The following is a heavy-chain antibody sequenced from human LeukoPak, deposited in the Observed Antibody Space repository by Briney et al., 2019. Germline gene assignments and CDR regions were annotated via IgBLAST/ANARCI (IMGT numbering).Heavy chain of an antibody. CDR3: AKDPLQYGSGSYYFDY. CDR2: IWYDGNDK. V-gene: IGHV3-30*02. Sequence: GGSLRLSCAASGFAFSSYGMHWVRQAPGKGLEWVAFIWYDGNDKYYADSVKGRFTISRDSSKNTLYLQMDSLRAEDTAVYYCAKDPLQYGSGSYYFDYWGQGTLVTVSS. CDR1: GFAFSSYG. J-gene: IGHJ4*02. D-gene: IGHD3-10*01.